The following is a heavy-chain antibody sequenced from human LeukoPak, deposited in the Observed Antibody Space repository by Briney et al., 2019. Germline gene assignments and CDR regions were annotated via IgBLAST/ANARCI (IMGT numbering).Heavy chain of an antibody. CDR1: GYSFTSYW. CDR2: IYPGDSDT. Sequence: AESLKISCKGSGYSFTSYWIGWVRQMPGKGLEWMGIIYPGDSDTRYSPSFQGKAAFSADRSMRTAYLQWSSLKGSDTAMYYCAGRVDIVATIPAYYIDYWGQGTLVTVYS. V-gene: IGHV5-51*01. J-gene: IGHJ4*02. CDR3: AGRVDIVATIPAYYIDY. D-gene: IGHD5-12*01.